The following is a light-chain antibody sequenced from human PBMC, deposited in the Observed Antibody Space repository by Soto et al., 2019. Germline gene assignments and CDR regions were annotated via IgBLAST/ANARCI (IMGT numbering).Light chain of an antibody. Sequence: QSVLTQPASVSGSPGQSITLSCTGTSKDIGAYSYVSWYRQHPGKAPSLIIYHVRSRPSGVSNRFSGSKSGSTASLIISGLQAEDEADYYCSSLTTSSTWVFGGGTQLTVL. CDR1: SKDIGAYSY. J-gene: IGLJ3*02. CDR2: HVR. CDR3: SSLTTSSTWV. V-gene: IGLV2-14*03.